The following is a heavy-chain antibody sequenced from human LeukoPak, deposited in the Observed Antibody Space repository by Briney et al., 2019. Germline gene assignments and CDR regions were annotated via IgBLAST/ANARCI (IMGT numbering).Heavy chain of an antibody. CDR2: ISYDGSNK. CDR3: ASARIQIGFVFDY. J-gene: IGHJ4*01. D-gene: IGHD5-18*01. Sequence: PGGSLRLSCAASGFTFSSYGMHWVRQAPGKGLEWVAVISYDGSNKYYADSVKGRFTISRDNSKNTLYLQMNSLRAEDTAVYYCASARIQIGFVFDYWGQGTLVTVSS. V-gene: IGHV3-30*03. CDR1: GFTFSSYG.